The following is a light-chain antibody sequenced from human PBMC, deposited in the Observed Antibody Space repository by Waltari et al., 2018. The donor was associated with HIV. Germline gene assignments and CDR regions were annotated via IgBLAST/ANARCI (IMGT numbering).Light chain of an antibody. CDR3: CSYTGSNPFLL. V-gene: IGLV1-40*01. CDR1: RSIGAGYD. CDR2: GNT. J-gene: IGLJ2*01. Sequence: QSVLTQPPSVSGAPGQRVTISCTGSRSIGAGYDVHWYQQLPGTAPKLLIFGNTNRPSGVPDRFSGSKSGTSASLAITGLQAEDEADYYCCSYTGSNPFLLFGGGTKLTVL.